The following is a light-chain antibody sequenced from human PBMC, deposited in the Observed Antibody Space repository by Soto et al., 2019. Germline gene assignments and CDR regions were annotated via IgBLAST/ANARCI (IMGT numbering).Light chain of an antibody. J-gene: IGKJ1*01. V-gene: IGKV3-20*01. Sequence: DIVLTQSPGTLSLSPGERATLSCRASQSVSSSYLAWYQQKPGQAPRLLIYGTSFRATGIPDRFSGSESGTDFTLTISRLEPEDFAVYYCQQCGRLPGTFGQGTKVDIK. CDR2: GTS. CDR3: QQCGRLPGT. CDR1: QSVSSSY.